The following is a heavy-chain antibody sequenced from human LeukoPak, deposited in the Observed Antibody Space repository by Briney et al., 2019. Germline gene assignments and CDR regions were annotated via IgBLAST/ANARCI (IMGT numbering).Heavy chain of an antibody. J-gene: IGHJ4*02. Sequence: SEALSLTCAVHGGSFSGYYWSWIRQTPPKGLEWIGEINHSGSTNYNPSLKSRVTISVDTSKNQFSLKLSSVTAADTAVYYCAPIDPPYVDIVATWGQGTLVTVSS. CDR2: INHSGST. V-gene: IGHV4-34*01. CDR3: APIDPPYVDIVAT. CDR1: GGSFSGYY. D-gene: IGHD5-12*01.